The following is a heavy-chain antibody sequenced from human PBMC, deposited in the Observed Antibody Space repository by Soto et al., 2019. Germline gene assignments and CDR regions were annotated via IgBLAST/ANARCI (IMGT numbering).Heavy chain of an antibody. V-gene: IGHV3-23*01. CDR3: AKDPLMYSSGCYSAFDY. Sequence: GGSLRLSCAASGFTFSSYAMSWVRQAPGKGLEWVSAISGSGGSTYYADSVKGRFTISRDNSKNTLYLQMNSLRAEDTAVYYCAKDPLMYSSGCYSAFDYWGEGTLVTVSS. J-gene: IGHJ4*02. CDR2: ISGSGGST. D-gene: IGHD3-22*01. CDR1: GFTFSSYA.